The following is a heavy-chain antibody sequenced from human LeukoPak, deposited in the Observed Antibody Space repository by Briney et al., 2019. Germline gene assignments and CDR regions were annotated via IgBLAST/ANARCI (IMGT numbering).Heavy chain of an antibody. V-gene: IGHV3-7*01. CDR2: IKEDGSEK. Sequence: GGSLRLSCAASGFTFSRYWMSWVRQAPGKGLECVANIKEDGSEKYYVDSVKGRFTISRDNAKNSLYLQMNSLRAEDTAVYYCARDWLAGNPYHAFDPWGKGTMVTVSS. CDR1: GFTFSRYW. D-gene: IGHD3-22*01. CDR3: ARDWLAGNPYHAFDP. J-gene: IGHJ3*01.